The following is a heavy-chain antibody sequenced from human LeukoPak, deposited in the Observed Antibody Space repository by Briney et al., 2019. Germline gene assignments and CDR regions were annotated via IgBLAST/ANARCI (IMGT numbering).Heavy chain of an antibody. V-gene: IGHV4-59*01. CDR1: GGSISTYY. CDR2: IYNSGST. D-gene: IGHD3-22*01. J-gene: IGHJ5*02. CDR3: TRGGYYEPIDT. Sequence: SETLSLTCSVSGGSISTYYWSWIRQTPGKGLEQIGYIYNSGSTNYNPSLEGRVTMSIDTSKNQFSLKLSSVTAADTAVYYCTRGGYYEPIDTWGQGTLVTVSS.